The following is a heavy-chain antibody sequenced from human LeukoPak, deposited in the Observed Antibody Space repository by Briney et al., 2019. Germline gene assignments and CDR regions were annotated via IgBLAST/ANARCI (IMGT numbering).Heavy chain of an antibody. CDR2: INPSGGST. CDR1: GYTFTSYY. CDR3: AGGYSSGWCLI. D-gene: IGHD6-19*01. Sequence: GASVKVSCKASGYTFTSYYMHWVRQAPGQGLEWMGIINPSGGSTSYAQKFQGRVTMTRDTSTSTVCMELSSLRSEDTAVYYCAGGYSSGWCLIWGQGTLVTVSS. J-gene: IGHJ4*02. V-gene: IGHV1-46*01.